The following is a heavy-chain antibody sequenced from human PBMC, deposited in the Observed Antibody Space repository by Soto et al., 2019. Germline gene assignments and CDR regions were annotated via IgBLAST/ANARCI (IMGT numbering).Heavy chain of an antibody. CDR3: ARDHDNLVPYYGMDV. CDR2: IWYDGSNK. D-gene: IGHD3-9*01. J-gene: IGHJ6*02. Sequence: QVQLVESGGGVVQPGRSLRLSCAASGFTFSSYGMHWVRQAPGKGLEWVAVIWYDGSNKYYADSVKGRFTISRDNSKNTLYLQMDSLRAEDTAVYYCARDHDNLVPYYGMDVWGQGTTVTVSS. CDR1: GFTFSSYG. V-gene: IGHV3-33*01.